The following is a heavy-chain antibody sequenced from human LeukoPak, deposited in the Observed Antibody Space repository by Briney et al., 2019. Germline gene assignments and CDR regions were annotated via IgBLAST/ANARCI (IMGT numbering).Heavy chain of an antibody. D-gene: IGHD2-15*01. CDR3: AKDVYCSGGSCYGLDY. J-gene: IGHJ4*02. CDR1: GFTFSSYA. Sequence: GGSLRLSCAASGFTFSSYAMSWVRQAPGKGLEWVSIIGGSGGTYSSDSVKGRFTISRDNSKNTLYLQMNSLRAEDTAVYYCAKDVYCSGGSCYGLDYWGQGTLVTVSS. V-gene: IGHV3-23*01. CDR2: IGGSGGT.